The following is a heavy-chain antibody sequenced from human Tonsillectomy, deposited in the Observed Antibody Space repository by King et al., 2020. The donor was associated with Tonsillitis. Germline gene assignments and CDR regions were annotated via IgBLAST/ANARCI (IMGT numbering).Heavy chain of an antibody. CDR1: GFTFGDYW. D-gene: IGHD6-19*01. Sequence: VQLVESGGGLVQPGGSLRLSCVASGFTFGDYWMHWVRQAPGKGLVWVSRINSDESSTSYADSVKGRFTISRDNAKNTLYLQMNSLRAEDTAVYYCARSIAVAGTRWFDPWGQGTLVTVSS. CDR3: ARSIAVAGTRWFDP. V-gene: IGHV3-74*01. CDR2: INSDESST. J-gene: IGHJ5*02.